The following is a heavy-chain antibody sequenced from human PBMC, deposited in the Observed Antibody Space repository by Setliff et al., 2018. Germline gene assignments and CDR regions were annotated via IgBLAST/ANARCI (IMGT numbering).Heavy chain of an antibody. Sequence: GGSLRLSCAASGFTFSDYSMNWVRQAPGKGLEWVSFITSSSSYIYYADSVKGRFTISRDNAKNSLYLQMNSLRADDTAVYYCARVAGYSSSWSLGDAFDIWGQGTMVTVSS. CDR3: ARVAGYSSSWSLGDAFDI. J-gene: IGHJ3*02. D-gene: IGHD6-13*01. CDR2: ITSSSSYI. V-gene: IGHV3-21*01. CDR1: GFTFSDYS.